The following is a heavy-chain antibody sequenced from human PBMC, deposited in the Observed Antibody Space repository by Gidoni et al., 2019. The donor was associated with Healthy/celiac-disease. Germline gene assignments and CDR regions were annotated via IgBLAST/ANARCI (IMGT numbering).Heavy chain of an antibody. V-gene: IGHV5-51*01. CDR2: IYPGDSDT. J-gene: IGHJ4*02. D-gene: IGHD2-15*01. CDR1: GYSFTSYW. Sequence: EVQLVQSGAEVKKPGESLKISCKGSGYSFTSYWIGWVLQMPGKGLEWMGLIYPGDSDTRYSPSFQGQVTISADKSISTAYLQWSSLKASDTAMYYCARHAHCSGGSCSPHPNDYWGQGTLVTVSS. CDR3: ARHAHCSGGSCSPHPNDY.